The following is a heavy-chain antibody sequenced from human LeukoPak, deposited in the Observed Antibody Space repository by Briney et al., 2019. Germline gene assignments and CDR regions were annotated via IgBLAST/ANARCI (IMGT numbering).Heavy chain of an antibody. Sequence: AGGSLRLSCAASGFTFSIYDMTWVRQAPGKGLEWVSAISGSGGSTYYADSVKGRFTISRDNSKNTLYLQMNSLRAEDTAVYYCAKDYYDSSGYYYGGNFDYWGQGTLVTVSS. V-gene: IGHV3-23*01. CDR1: GFTFSIYD. D-gene: IGHD3-22*01. J-gene: IGHJ4*02. CDR2: ISGSGGST. CDR3: AKDYYDSSGYYYGGNFDY.